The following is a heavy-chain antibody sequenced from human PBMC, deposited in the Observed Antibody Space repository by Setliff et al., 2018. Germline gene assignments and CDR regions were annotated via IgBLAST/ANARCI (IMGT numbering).Heavy chain of an antibody. CDR3: ARDNYYDSTQDAFDI. J-gene: IGHJ3*02. CDR1: GFTFRSYS. D-gene: IGHD3-22*01. Sequence: GGSLRLSCAASGFTFRSYSMTWVRQAPGKGLEWVSGISSSGSYTYYAASVKGRFTISRDNANNSLFLQMDTLRPEDTAVYYCARDNYYDSTQDAFDIWGQGTMVT. CDR2: ISSSGSYT. V-gene: IGHV3-21*06.